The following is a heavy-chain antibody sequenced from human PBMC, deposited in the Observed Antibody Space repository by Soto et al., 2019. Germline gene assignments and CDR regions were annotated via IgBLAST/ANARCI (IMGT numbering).Heavy chain of an antibody. CDR1: GGSFSGYY. V-gene: IGHV4-34*01. CDR3: ARAASLYYGMDV. CDR2: INHSGST. Sequence: PSETLSLTCAVYGGSFSGYYCSWIRQPPGKGLEWIGEINHSGSTNYNPSLKSRVTISVDTSKNQFSLKLSSVTAEDTAVYYCARAASLYYGMDVWGQGTTVTVCS. J-gene: IGHJ6*02.